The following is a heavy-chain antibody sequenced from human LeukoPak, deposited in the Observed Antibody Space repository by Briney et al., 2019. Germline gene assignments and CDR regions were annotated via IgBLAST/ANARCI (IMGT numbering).Heavy chain of an antibody. D-gene: IGHD2-2*02. CDR3: ARVTMAIVVVPAAIRVPDY. CDR1: GYTFTSYG. Sequence: ASVRVSCKASGYTFTSYGISWVRQAPGQGLEWMGWIIAYNGNTNYAQKLQGRVTMTTDTSTRTAYMELRSLRSDDTAVYYCARVTMAIVVVPAAIRVPDYWGQGTLVTVSS. CDR2: IIAYNGNT. J-gene: IGHJ4*02. V-gene: IGHV1-18*01.